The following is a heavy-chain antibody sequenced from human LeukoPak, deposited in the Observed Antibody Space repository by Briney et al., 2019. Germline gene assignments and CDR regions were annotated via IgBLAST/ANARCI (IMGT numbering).Heavy chain of an antibody. D-gene: IGHD6-13*01. CDR2: IYYSGST. CDR3: ARGRRSSRSLNWFDP. CDR1: GGSISSSSYS. Sequence: PSETLSLTCTVSGGSISSSSYSWGWIRQPPGKGLEWIGSIYYSGSTYYNPSLKSRVTISVDTSKNQFSLKLSSVTAADTAVYYCARGRRSSRSLNWFDPWGQGTLVTVSS. V-gene: IGHV4-39*01. J-gene: IGHJ5*02.